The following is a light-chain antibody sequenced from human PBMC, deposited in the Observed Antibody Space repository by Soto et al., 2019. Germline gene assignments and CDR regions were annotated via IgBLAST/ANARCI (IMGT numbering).Light chain of an antibody. CDR3: QQYLSYPYT. J-gene: IGKJ2*01. Sequence: AIRMTQSPSSFSASTGDRVTITCRASQGISSYLAWYQQKPGKAPKLLIYAAATLPRGAPSRFSASGSGTDFTLTISRLQSEDFATYYCQQYLSYPYTFGQGTKLEI. CDR1: QGISSY. V-gene: IGKV1-8*01. CDR2: AAA.